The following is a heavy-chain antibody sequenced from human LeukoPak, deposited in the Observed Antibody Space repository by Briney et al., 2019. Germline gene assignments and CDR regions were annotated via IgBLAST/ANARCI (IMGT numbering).Heavy chain of an antibody. CDR1: GFTFSSYE. CDR2: ISSSGSTI. CDR3: AELGITMIGGV. V-gene: IGHV3-48*03. D-gene: IGHD3-10*02. Sequence: GGSLRLSCAASGFTFSSYEMNWFGQAPGKGLNWVSYISSSGSTIYYADSGKGRFTISRDNAKNSLYLQMNSLRAEDTAVYYCAELGITMIGGVWGKGTTVTISS. J-gene: IGHJ6*04.